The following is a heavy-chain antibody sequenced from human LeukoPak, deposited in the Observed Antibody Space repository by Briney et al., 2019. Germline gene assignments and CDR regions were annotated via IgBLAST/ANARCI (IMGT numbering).Heavy chain of an antibody. V-gene: IGHV3-21*01. CDR2: ISSSSNSR. D-gene: IGHD3-3*01. CDR3: ARGPDDFWSVYYFDY. Sequence: PGGSLRLSCAASGFTFSSYSMNWVRQAPGKGLEWVSSISSSSNSRYYAESLEGRFTISRDNAKNSLYLQVNSLRAEDTAVYYCARGPDDFWSVYYFDYWGQGTLVTVSS. CDR1: GFTFSSYS. J-gene: IGHJ4*02.